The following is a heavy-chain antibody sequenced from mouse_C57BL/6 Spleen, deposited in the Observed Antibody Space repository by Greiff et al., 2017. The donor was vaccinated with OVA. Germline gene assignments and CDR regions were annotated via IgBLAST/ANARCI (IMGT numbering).Heavy chain of an antibody. Sequence: DVHLVESGGGLVKPGGSLKLSCAASGFTFSDYGMHWVRQAPEKGLEWVAYISSGSSTIYYADPVKGRFTISRDNAKNTLFLQMTSLRSEDTAMYYCARGYYDYDAWFAYWGQGTLVTVSA. D-gene: IGHD2-4*01. V-gene: IGHV5-17*01. CDR3: ARGYYDYDAWFAY. CDR1: GFTFSDYG. J-gene: IGHJ3*01. CDR2: ISSGSSTI.